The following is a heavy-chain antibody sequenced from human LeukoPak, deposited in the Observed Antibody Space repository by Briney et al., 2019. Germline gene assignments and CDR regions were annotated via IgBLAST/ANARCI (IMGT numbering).Heavy chain of an antibody. CDR1: GASISSFH. CDR2: IYSSGST. V-gene: IGHV4-4*07. Sequence: PSEXXSLTXTXSGASISSFHWTWIRQPAGKGLEWIGLIYSSGSTIYNPSLKSRVAMSVDTTKNQLSLKLSSVTAADTAMYYCARKDGDYXXQGXL. J-gene: IGHJ4*02. CDR3: ARKDGDY.